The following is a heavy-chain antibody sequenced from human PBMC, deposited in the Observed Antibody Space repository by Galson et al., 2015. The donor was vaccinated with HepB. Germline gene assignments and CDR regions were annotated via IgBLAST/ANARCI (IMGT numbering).Heavy chain of an antibody. D-gene: IGHD5-12*01. CDR1: GFTFSSYA. CDR3: AKDPLYSGYDSYFDF. CDR2: TSGSGGSP. J-gene: IGHJ4*02. Sequence: SLRLSCAASGFTFSSYAMSWVRQAPGKGLEWVSATSGSGGSPYYADSVKGRFTISRDNSKNALYLQTNSLRAEDTALYYCAKDPLYSGYDSYFDFWGQGTLVTVSS. V-gene: IGHV3-23*01.